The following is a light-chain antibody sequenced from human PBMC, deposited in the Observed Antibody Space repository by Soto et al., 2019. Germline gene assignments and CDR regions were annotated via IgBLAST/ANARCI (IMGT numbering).Light chain of an antibody. CDR1: QGISSA. V-gene: IGKV1-13*02. CDR3: QQFNSYPPYT. CDR2: DAS. Sequence: AIQFPQSPSSLSASVGDRVTITCRARQGISSALAWYQQKPGKAPKLLIYDASSLERGVPSRFSGSGSGTDFTLTLSSLQPEDFATDYCQQFNSYPPYTFGQGTKLEIK. J-gene: IGKJ2*01.